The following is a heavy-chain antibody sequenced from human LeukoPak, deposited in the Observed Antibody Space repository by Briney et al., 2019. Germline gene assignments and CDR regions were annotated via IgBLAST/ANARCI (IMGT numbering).Heavy chain of an antibody. CDR3: AKDRDTAMEIDY. D-gene: IGHD5-18*01. J-gene: IGHJ4*02. V-gene: IGHV3-33*06. Sequence: PGRSLRLSCAAFGFTFSNHGMDWVPQAPGKGLGGVAVIWYDGSNKYYADSVKGRFTISRDNSKNTLYLQMKSLRAEDTAVYYCAKDRDTAMEIDYWGQGTLVTVSS. CDR1: GFTFSNHG. CDR2: IWYDGSNK.